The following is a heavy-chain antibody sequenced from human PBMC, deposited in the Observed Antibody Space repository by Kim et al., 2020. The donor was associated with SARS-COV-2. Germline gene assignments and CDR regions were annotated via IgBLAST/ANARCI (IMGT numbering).Heavy chain of an antibody. V-gene: IGHV3-74*01. D-gene: IGHD2-15*01. CDR1: GFTFSSYW. Sequence: GGSLRLSCAASGFTFSSYWMHWVRQAPGKGLVWVSRINSDGSSTSYADSVKGRFTISRDNAKNTLYLQMNSLRAEDTAVYYCASAYCSGGSCLLGDIWGQGTMVTVSS. CDR2: INSDGSST. J-gene: IGHJ3*02. CDR3: ASAYCSGGSCLLGDI.